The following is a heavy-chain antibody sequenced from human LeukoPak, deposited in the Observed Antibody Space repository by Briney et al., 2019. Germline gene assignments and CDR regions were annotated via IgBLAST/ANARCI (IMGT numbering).Heavy chain of an antibody. CDR1: GYTFTGYG. V-gene: IGHV1-18*01. J-gene: IGHJ6*03. Sequence: ASVKVSCKASGYTFTGYGISWVRQAPGQGLEWMGWISAYNGNTNYAQKLQGRVTMTTDTSTSTAYMELRSLRSDDTAVYYCARHAGLDIVVVTANYYYYYMDVWGKGTTVTISS. D-gene: IGHD2-21*02. CDR3: ARHAGLDIVVVTANYYYYYMDV. CDR2: ISAYNGNT.